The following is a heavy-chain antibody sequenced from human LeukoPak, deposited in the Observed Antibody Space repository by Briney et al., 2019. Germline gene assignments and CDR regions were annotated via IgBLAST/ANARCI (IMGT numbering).Heavy chain of an antibody. J-gene: IGHJ3*01. D-gene: IGHD6-13*01. V-gene: IGHV3-21*01. CDR3: ARGSSSIAAAPGT. CDR1: GFTFSSYS. CDR2: ISSSSSYI. Sequence: GGSLRLSCAASGFTFSSYSMNWVRQAPGKGLEWVSSISSSSSYIYYADSVKGRFTISRDNAKNSLYLQMNSLRAEDTAVYYCARGSSSIAAAPGTWGQGTMVTVSS.